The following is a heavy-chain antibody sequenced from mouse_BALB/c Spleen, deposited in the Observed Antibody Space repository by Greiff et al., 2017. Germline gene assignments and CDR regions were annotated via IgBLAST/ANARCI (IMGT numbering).Heavy chain of an antibody. CDR2: ISYDGSN. CDR3: ARAGLYAMDY. Sequence: EVQLQQSGPGLVKPSQSLSLTCSVTGYSITSGYYWNWIRQFPGNKLEWMCYISYDGSNNYNPSLKKRISITRDTSKNQFFLKLNSVTTEDTATYYCARAGLYAMDYWGQGTSVTVSA. D-gene: IGHD3-1*01. J-gene: IGHJ4*01. V-gene: IGHV3-6*02. CDR1: GYSITSGYY.